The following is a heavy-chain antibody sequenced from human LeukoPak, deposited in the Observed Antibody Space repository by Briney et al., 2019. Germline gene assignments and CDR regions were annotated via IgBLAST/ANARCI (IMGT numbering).Heavy chain of an antibody. D-gene: IGHD3-22*01. CDR1: GGSISSSSYY. V-gene: IGHV4-39*01. CDR2: IYYSGST. J-gene: IGHJ3*02. Sequence: SETLSLTCTVSGGSISSSSYYWGWIRQPPGKGLEWIGSIYYSGSTYYNPSLKSRVTISVDTSKNQFSLKLSSVTAADTAVYYCARRTYYYDTRGLFDIWGQGTMVTVSS. CDR3: ARRTYYYDTRGLFDI.